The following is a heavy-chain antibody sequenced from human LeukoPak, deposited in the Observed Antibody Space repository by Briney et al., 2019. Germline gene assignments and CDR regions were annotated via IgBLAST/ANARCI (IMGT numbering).Heavy chain of an antibody. D-gene: IGHD6-13*01. J-gene: IGHJ4*02. Sequence: GGSLRLSCAASGFTFSSYAMHWVRQAPGKGLEWVAVISYDGSNKYYADSVKGRFTISRDNSKNTLYLQMNSLRAEDTAVYYCAKEGMPLSSSWYDYWGQGTLVTVSS. CDR3: AKEGMPLSSSWYDY. CDR1: GFTFSSYA. V-gene: IGHV3-30-3*01. CDR2: ISYDGSNK.